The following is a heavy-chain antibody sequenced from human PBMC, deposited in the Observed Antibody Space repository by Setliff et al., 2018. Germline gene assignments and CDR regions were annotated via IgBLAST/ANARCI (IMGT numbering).Heavy chain of an antibody. D-gene: IGHD4-4*01. Sequence: SETLSLTCTVSGCSISSSSYYWGWIRQPPGKGLEWIGSIYYSGSTYYNPSLKSRVTISVDTSKNQFSLKLSSVTAADTAVYYCARDPLTTTVRHAFDIWGQGTMVTVSS. V-gene: IGHV4-39*07. CDR3: ARDPLTTTVRHAFDI. J-gene: IGHJ3*02. CDR2: IYYSGST. CDR1: GCSISSSSYY.